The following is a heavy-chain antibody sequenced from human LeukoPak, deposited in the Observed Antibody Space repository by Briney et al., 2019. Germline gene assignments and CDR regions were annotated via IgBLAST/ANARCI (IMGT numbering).Heavy chain of an antibody. CDR2: IIPILGIA. D-gene: IGHD2-15*01. Sequence: PVASVKVSCKASGGTFSSYAISWVRQAPGQGLEWMGRIIPILGIANYAQKFQGRVTITADKSTSTAYMELSSLRSEDTAVYYCARDHPISDYCSGGSCSNWFDPWGQGTLVTVSS. V-gene: IGHV1-69*04. CDR3: ARDHPISDYCSGGSCSNWFDP. J-gene: IGHJ5*02. CDR1: GGTFSSYA.